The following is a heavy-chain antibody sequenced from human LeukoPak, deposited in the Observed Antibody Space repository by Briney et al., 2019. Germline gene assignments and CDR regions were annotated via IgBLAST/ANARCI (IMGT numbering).Heavy chain of an antibody. CDR3: SRGAGDYGYYGMDV. J-gene: IGHJ6*02. CDR1: GDSISSSDW. V-gene: IGHV4-4*02. Sequence: SGTLSLTCAVSGDSISSSDWWSWVRQPPGKGLEWIGEIYHSGRTNYSPSLKSRVTISLDKSKKQFSLKLSSVTAADTAVYYCSRGAGDYGYYGMDVWGQGTTVTVSS. CDR2: IYHSGRT.